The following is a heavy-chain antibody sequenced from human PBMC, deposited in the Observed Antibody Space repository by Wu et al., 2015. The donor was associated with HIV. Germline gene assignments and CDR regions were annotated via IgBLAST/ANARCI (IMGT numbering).Heavy chain of an antibody. J-gene: IGHJ3*02. V-gene: IGHV1-2*02. Sequence: QVQLVQSGAEVKKPGASVKVSCKASGYTFTGYYMHWVRQAPGQGLEWMGWINPNSGGTNYAQKFQGRVTMTRDTSISTAYMELSRLRSDDTAVYYCARDGIYSSGWEDHAFDIWGQGTMVTVSS. CDR2: INPNSGGT. CDR3: ARDGIYSSGWEDHAFDI. D-gene: IGHD6-19*01. CDR1: GYTFTGYY.